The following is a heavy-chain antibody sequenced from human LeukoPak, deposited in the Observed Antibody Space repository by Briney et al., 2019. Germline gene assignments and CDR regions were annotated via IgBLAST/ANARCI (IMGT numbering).Heavy chain of an antibody. V-gene: IGHV3-7*01. CDR3: DIGARETNGMGV. D-gene: IGHD1-26*01. J-gene: IGHJ6*01. CDR2: INQDGSAT. Sequence: GGSLRLSCAASGFTFSTYWMSWVRQAPGKGPDWVGNINQDGSATYYVDSVRGRFIISRDNAQSALFLQLSSLRVEDTAVYYCDIGARETNGMGVWGQGTTVTVST. CDR1: GFTFSTYW.